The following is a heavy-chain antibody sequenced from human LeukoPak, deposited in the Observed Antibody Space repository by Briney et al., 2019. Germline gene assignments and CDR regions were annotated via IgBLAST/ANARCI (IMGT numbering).Heavy chain of an antibody. J-gene: IGHJ6*02. CDR1: GFTFSSYW. CDR2: IKQDGSEK. Sequence: GGSLRLSCAASGFTFSSYWMSWVRQAPGKGLEWVANIKQDGSEKYYVDSVKGRFTISRDNAKNSLYLQMNSLRAEDTAVYYCASEPSDYYYGMDVWGQGTTVTVSS. V-gene: IGHV3-7*03. CDR3: ASEPSDYYYGMDV.